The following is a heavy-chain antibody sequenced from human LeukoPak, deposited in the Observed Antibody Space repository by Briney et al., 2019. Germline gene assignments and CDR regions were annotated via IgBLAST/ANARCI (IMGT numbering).Heavy chain of an antibody. V-gene: IGHV3-30*02. Sequence: GGSLRLSCAASGFTFSSYGIHWVRQAPGKGLEWVAFIRYDGSNQYYADSVKGRFTISRDSSKNTLYLQMNSLRAEDTAVYYCAKEHTLYGGTGAYWGQGTLVTVSS. CDR3: AKEHTLYGGTGAY. CDR2: IRYDGSNQ. D-gene: IGHD4-23*01. CDR1: GFTFSSYG. J-gene: IGHJ4*02.